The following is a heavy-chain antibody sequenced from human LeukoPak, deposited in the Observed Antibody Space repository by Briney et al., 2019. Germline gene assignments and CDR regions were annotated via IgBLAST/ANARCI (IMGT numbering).Heavy chain of an antibody. J-gene: IGHJ4*02. CDR1: GFMFSSYG. Sequence: GGSLRLSCAASGFMFSSYGMSWVRQAPGKGLEWVANIKQDGSEKYYVDSVKGRFTISRDNAKNSLYLQLNSLRAEDTAVYYCARETTVTPTWDYWGQGTLVTVSS. V-gene: IGHV3-7*01. D-gene: IGHD4-17*01. CDR3: ARETTVTPTWDY. CDR2: IKQDGSEK.